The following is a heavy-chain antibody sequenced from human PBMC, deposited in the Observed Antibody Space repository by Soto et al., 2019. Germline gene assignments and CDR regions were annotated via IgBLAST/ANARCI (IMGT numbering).Heavy chain of an antibody. CDR3: ATSAAYHFWSGYYAFDY. D-gene: IGHD3-3*01. J-gene: IGHJ4*02. Sequence: PSETLSLTCAVYGGSFSGYYWSWIRQPPGKGLEWIGEINHSGSTNYKPSIKSRVSISVDTSKNQFSLNLSSVTAADTAVYYCATSAAYHFWSGYYAFDYWGQGTLVTVSS. CDR2: INHSGST. CDR1: GGSFSGYY. V-gene: IGHV4-34*01.